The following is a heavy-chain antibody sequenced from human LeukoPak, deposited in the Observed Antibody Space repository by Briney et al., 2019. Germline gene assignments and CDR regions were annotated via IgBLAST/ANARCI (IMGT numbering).Heavy chain of an antibody. CDR2: IWYDGSNK. D-gene: IGHD6-19*01. CDR1: GFTFSSYG. Sequence: GGSLRLSCAASGFTFSSYGMHWVRQAPGKGLEWVAVIWYDGSNKYYADSVKGRFTISRDNSKNTLYLQMNSLRAEDTAVYYCAKDLRIAVAGTRAFDIWGQGTMVTVSS. CDR3: AKDLRIAVAGTRAFDI. J-gene: IGHJ3*02. V-gene: IGHV3-30*02.